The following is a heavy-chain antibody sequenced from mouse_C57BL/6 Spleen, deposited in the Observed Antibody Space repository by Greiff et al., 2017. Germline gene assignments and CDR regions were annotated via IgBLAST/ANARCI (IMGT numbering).Heavy chain of an antibody. CDR1: GYTFTSYG. V-gene: IGHV1-81*01. D-gene: IGHD2-4*01. J-gene: IGHJ4*01. CDR3: ARDDYDYDVGYAMDY. Sequence: VQLQQSGAELARPGASVKLSCKASGYTFTSYGISWVKQRTGQGLEWIGEIYPRSGNTYYNEKFKGKATLTADKSSSTAYMELRSLTSEDSAVYFCARDDYDYDVGYAMDYWGQRTSVTVSS. CDR2: IYPRSGNT.